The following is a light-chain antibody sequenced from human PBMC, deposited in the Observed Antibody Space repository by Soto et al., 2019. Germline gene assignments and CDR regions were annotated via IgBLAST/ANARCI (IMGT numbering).Light chain of an antibody. J-gene: IGKJ4*01. CDR1: QSISSW. V-gene: IGKV1-5*03. CDR3: QQYYSYPLT. CDR2: KAS. Sequence: DIQMTQSPSTLSASVGDRVNITCRASQSISSWLAWYQQKPGKAPKLLSYKASSLESGVPSRFSGSGSGTEFTLTISSLQPDDFATYYCQQYYSYPLTFGGGTKVEIK.